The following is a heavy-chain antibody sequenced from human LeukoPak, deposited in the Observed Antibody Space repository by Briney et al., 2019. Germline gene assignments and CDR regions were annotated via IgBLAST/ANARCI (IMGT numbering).Heavy chain of an antibody. CDR1: GYTFTGYY. Sequence: GASVKVSCKASGYTFTGYYMHWVRQAPGQGLEWMGRINPNRGGTNYAQKFQGRVTMTRDTSISTAYMELSRLRSDDTAVYYCASFFTAMEIDYWGQGTLVTVSS. CDR2: INPNRGGT. J-gene: IGHJ4*02. D-gene: IGHD5-18*01. CDR3: ASFFTAMEIDY. V-gene: IGHV1-2*06.